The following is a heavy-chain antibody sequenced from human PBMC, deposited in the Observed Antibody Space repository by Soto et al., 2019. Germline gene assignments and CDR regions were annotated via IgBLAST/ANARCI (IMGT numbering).Heavy chain of an antibody. J-gene: IGHJ4*02. V-gene: IGHV4-31*03. CDR3: AGRRSSNSAYPVGY. D-gene: IGHD2-2*01. CDR2: IYYSGST. CDR1: GGSISSGGYY. Sequence: QVQLQESGPGLVKPSQTLSLTCTVSGGSISSGGYYWSWIRQHPGKGLEWIGYIYYSGSTYYNPSRKSRFTPSVDTSKTQSALKLSSVTAANTAVEYGAGRRSSNSAYPVGYWGQGTLVTVSS.